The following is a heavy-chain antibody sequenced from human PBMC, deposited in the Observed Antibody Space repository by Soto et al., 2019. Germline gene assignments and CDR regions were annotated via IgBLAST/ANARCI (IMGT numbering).Heavy chain of an antibody. D-gene: IGHD6-13*01. J-gene: IGHJ4*02. CDR2: INWNGGST. CDR3: ARAGIAAAGPFDY. Sequence: SGGSLRLSCAASGFTFDDYGMSWVRQAPGKGLEWVSGINWNGGSTGYADSVKGRFTISRDNAKNSLFLQMNSLRAEDTALYYCARAGIAAAGPFDYWGQGTLVTVSS. CDR1: GFTFDDYG. V-gene: IGHV3-20*04.